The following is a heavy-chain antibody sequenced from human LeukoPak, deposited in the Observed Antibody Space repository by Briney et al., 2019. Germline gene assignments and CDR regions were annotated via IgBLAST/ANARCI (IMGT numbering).Heavy chain of an antibody. J-gene: IGHJ3*02. D-gene: IGHD1-7*01. CDR3: ARVRTWNYRDAFDI. V-gene: IGHV3-11*01. CDR2: ISSSGSTI. Sequence: TGGSLRLSCAASGFTFSDYYMSWIRQAPGKGLEWVSYISSSGSTIYYADSVKGRFTISRDNAKNSLYLQMNSLRAEDTAVYYCARVRTWNYRDAFDIWGQGTMVTVSS. CDR1: GFTFSDYY.